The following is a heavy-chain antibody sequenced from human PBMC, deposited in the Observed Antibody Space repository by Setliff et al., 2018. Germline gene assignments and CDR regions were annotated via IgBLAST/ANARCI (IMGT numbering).Heavy chain of an antibody. CDR1: GGSISSGSYY. D-gene: IGHD1-26*01. CDR3: ASLGGATRFMGFDS. V-gene: IGHV4-61*02. Sequence: PSETLSLTCTVSGGSISSGSYYWSWIRQPAGKGLEWIGRIYTSGSTNYNPSLKSRVTISVDTSKNQFSLNLSSVTAADTAVYYCASLGGATRFMGFDSWGQGILVTVSS. J-gene: IGHJ4*02. CDR2: IYTSGST.